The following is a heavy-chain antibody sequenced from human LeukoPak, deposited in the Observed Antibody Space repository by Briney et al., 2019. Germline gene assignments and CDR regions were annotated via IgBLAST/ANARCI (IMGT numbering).Heavy chain of an antibody. J-gene: IGHJ4*02. V-gene: IGHV3-23*01. CDR3: AKGPYDSSGHYYPFDY. CDR2: ISGSGGST. Sequence: GGSLRLSCAASGFTFSSYAMSWVPQAPGKGLEWVSAISGSGGSTYYADSVKGRFTISRDNSKNTLYLQMNSLRAEDTAVYYCAKGPYDSSGHYYPFDYWGQGTLVTVSS. D-gene: IGHD3-22*01. CDR1: GFTFSSYA.